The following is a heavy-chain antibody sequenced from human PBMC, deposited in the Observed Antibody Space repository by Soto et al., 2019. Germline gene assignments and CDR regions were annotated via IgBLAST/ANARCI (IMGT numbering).Heavy chain of an antibody. CDR2: IYYSGST. J-gene: IGHJ6*02. CDR3: ARGDPLRYFDWPLGV. V-gene: IGHV4-39*07. CDR1: GGSISSSSYY. D-gene: IGHD3-9*01. Sequence: SETLSLTCTVSGGSISSSSYYWGWIRQPPGKGLEWIGSIYYSGSTYYNPSLKSRVTISVDTSKNQFSLRLSSVTAADTAVYYCARGDPLRYFDWPLGVWGQGTTVTVSS.